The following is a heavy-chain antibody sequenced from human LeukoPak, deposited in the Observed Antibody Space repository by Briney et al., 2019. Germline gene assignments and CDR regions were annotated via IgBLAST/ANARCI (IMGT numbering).Heavy chain of an antibody. CDR2: ISSTSGAI. Sequence: PGGSLRLSCAASGFAFNTYTMNWVRQAPGKGPEWVSYISSTSGAIYYADSVKGRFTISRDNAKNSLYLQMNSLRAEDTAVYYCARNENSGWGYFDYWGQGTLVTVSS. CDR1: GFAFNTYT. D-gene: IGHD5-12*01. V-gene: IGHV3-48*01. J-gene: IGHJ4*02. CDR3: ARNENSGWGYFDY.